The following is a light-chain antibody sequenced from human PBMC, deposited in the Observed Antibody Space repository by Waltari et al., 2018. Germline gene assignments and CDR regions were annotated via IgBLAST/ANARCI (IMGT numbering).Light chain of an antibody. CDR1: QDIGSW. V-gene: IGKV1-12*01. J-gene: IGKJ3*01. CDR2: VAT. CDR3: QQRSNVLFA. Sequence: DIQMTQSPSSVSASVGDRVTINCRASQDIGSWLAWYQHKPGKAPKLLIYVATNLQSGVPSRFSGSGSGTDFTLTISGLQADDSAIYYCQQRSNVLFAFGPGTKVDFK.